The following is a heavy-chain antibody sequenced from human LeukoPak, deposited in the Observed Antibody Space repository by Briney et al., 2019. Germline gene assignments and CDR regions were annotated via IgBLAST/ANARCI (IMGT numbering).Heavy chain of an antibody. CDR1: GYTFTSYA. Sequence: ASVKVSCKASGYTFTSYAMRWVRQAPGQRLEWMGWINAGNGNTKYSQKFQGRVTITRDTSASTAYMELSSLRSEDTAVYYCARGGYCSGGSCSRGSKTLDYWGQGPLVTVSS. V-gene: IGHV1-3*01. D-gene: IGHD2-15*01. CDR2: INAGNGNT. J-gene: IGHJ4*02. CDR3: ARGGYCSGGSCSRGSKTLDY.